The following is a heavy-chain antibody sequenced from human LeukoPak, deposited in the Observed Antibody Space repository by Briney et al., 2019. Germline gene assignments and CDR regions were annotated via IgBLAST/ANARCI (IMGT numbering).Heavy chain of an antibody. V-gene: IGHV1-3*01. CDR1: GYTFTSYA. D-gene: IGHD3-10*01. J-gene: IGHJ4*02. Sequence: ASVKVSCKASGYTFTSYAMHWVRQAPGQRLEWMGWINAGNGNTKYSQKFQGRVTITRDTSASTAYMELSSLRSEDTAVYYCARATLPYGSGSYVLGYWGQGTLVTVSS. CDR3: ARATLPYGSGSYVLGY. CDR2: INAGNGNT.